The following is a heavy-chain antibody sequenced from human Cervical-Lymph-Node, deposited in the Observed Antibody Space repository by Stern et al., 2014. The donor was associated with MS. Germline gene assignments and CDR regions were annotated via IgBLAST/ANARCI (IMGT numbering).Heavy chain of an antibody. CDR1: GFTFRNYA. CDR3: AGSAHSDY. Sequence: DQLVESGGGVVQPGKSLRLSCVASGFTFRNYAMHWVRQAPGKGLEWVAVTSDDGNKNYYADSVRGRFNVSRNNYKNTLYLQMSSLGPDDTATYYCAGSAHSDYWGQGSLVIVSS. J-gene: IGHJ4*02. CDR2: TSDDGNKN. V-gene: IGHV3-30-3*01.